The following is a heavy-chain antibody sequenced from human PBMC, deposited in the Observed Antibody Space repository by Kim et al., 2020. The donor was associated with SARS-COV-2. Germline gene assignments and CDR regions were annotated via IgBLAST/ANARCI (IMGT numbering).Heavy chain of an antibody. CDR2: INGATDNT. CDR1: GYTFTSYA. CDR3: ARRDYDYYLGWFDP. V-gene: IGHV1-3*01. J-gene: IGHJ5*02. Sequence: ASVKVSCKSSGYTFTSYAIHCVRQAPGHRPEWMGWINGATDNTKYSQKFHGRVTITRDTSASTTYMELSSLRPEDTALYYCARRDYDYYLGWFDPGGQGTLVSVSA. D-gene: IGHD5-12*01.